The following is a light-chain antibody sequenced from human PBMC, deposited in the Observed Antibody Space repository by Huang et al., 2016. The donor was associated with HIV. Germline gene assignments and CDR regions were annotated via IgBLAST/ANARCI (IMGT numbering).Light chain of an antibody. CDR1: QSINTY. CDR3: QQTYAGVT. V-gene: IGKV1-39*01. Sequence: DIQMTQSPSSLSASVGDRVTITCRANQSINTYLNVFQQKTGKAPKVLISAASPLKSGVPSRVSGGGSGTHFTLTITSLQPEDFATYYCQQTYAGVTFGQGTKVEIK. J-gene: IGKJ1*01. CDR2: AAS.